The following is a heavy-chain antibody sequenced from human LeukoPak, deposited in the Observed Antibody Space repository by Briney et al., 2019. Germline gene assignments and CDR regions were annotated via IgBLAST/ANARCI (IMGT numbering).Heavy chain of an antibody. V-gene: IGHV3-23*01. J-gene: IGHJ4*02. CDR3: AKDHGWLSAA. CDR1: GFTFSTYA. CDR2: ISGNGDKT. D-gene: IGHD5-12*01. Sequence: GGSLRLSCAASGFTFSTYAMTWVRQAPVKGLEWVSAISGNGDKTYYTNSVRGRFTISRDNSKNTLYLQMNSLRAEDTAVYYCAKDHGWLSAAWGQGTLVTVSS.